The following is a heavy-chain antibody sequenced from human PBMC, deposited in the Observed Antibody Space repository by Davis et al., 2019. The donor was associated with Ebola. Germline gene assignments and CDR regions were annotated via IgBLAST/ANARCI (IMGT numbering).Heavy chain of an antibody. V-gene: IGHV3-30*18. Sequence: GESLKISCAASGFTFSRSGMHWVRQAPGKGLEWVALISSDGSNEYYADSVKGRFTISRDNSKNTLYLQMNSLGAEDTAVYYCAKGGRYCSGGSCYSNPPFDYWGQGTLVTVSS. D-gene: IGHD2-15*01. CDR2: ISSDGSNE. J-gene: IGHJ4*02. CDR1: GFTFSRSG. CDR3: AKGGRYCSGGSCYSNPPFDY.